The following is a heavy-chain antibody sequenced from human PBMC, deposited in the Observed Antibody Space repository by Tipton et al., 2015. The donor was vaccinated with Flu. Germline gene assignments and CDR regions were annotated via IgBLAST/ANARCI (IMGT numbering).Heavy chain of an antibody. CDR2: VAYSGIT. CDR1: GGSISSYY. V-gene: IGHV4-59*13. D-gene: IGHD3-10*01. Sequence: TLSLTCTVSGGSISSYYWSWLRQPPGKGLEWIGFVAYSGITNYNPSLKGRVTMSLDASKNHFSLCLSSVTAAETAVYYCARNGGSYSYQHWGQGTLVTVSS. J-gene: IGHJ1*01. CDR3: ARNGGSYSYQH.